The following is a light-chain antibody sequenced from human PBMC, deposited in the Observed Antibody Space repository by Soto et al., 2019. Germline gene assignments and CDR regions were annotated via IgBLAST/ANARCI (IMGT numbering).Light chain of an antibody. CDR2: GAS. Sequence: EIVLTQSPGTLSLSPGERATLSCRASQSVSNSYLAWYQQKPGQAPRLLINGASSRATGIPYRFSGSGSGTDFTLTISRREPDDFAVYYCQQYGSSPPTFGVGTKVAIK. CDR1: QSVSNSY. J-gene: IGKJ4*01. CDR3: QQYGSSPPT. V-gene: IGKV3-20*01.